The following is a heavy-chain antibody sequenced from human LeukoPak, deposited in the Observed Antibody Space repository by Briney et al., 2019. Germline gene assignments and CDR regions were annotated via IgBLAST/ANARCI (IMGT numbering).Heavy chain of an antibody. CDR3: ARYGNGAWLAHYAFDS. Sequence: GGSLRLSCAASGFTLRNYWMSWVRQAPGKGLEWVANINPDGSEKYYADSVKGRFAISRDNAENSLYLQMNSLRAEDTAVYYCARYGNGAWLAHYAFDSWGQGTMVTVSS. D-gene: IGHD6-19*01. V-gene: IGHV3-7*01. J-gene: IGHJ3*02. CDR1: GFTLRNYW. CDR2: INPDGSEK.